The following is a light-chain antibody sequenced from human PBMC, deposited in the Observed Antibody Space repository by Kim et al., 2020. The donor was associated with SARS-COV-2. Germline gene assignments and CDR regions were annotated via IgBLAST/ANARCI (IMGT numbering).Light chain of an antibody. CDR3: QVWDSSSDHPWV. Sequence: PGKTARITCGGNNIGSKSVHWYQQKPGQAPVLVIYYDSDRPSGIPERFSGSNSGNTATLTISRVEAGDEADYYCQVWDSSSDHPWVFGGGTKLTAL. CDR1: NIGSKS. J-gene: IGLJ3*02. CDR2: YDS. V-gene: IGLV3-21*04.